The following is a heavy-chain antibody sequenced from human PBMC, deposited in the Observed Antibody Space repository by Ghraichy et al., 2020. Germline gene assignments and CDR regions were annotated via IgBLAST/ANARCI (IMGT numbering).Heavy chain of an antibody. Sequence: ASVKVSCKASGYTFTGYYMHWVRQAPGQGLEWMGWINPNSGGTNYAQKFQGRVTMTRDTSISTAYMELSRLRSDDTAVYYCAREGYGGQYYFDYWGQGTLVTVSS. V-gene: IGHV1-2*02. D-gene: IGHD4-23*01. J-gene: IGHJ4*02. CDR1: GYTFTGYY. CDR2: INPNSGGT. CDR3: AREGYGGQYYFDY.